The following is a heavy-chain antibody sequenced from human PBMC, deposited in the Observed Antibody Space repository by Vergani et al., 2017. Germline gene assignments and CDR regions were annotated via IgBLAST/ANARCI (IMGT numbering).Heavy chain of an antibody. D-gene: IGHD4-17*01. CDR1: GASVNSYY. V-gene: IGHV4-59*08. CDR2: VSFRGDT. CDR3: SRLDGDYYYGGFDS. J-gene: IGHJ4*02. Sequence: QVKLQESGPGLVKPSETLSLTCTVSGASVNSYYWSWIRQPPGKGLEWMGYVSFRGDTLYDPSVKGRMTISLNTSSNQFSLNLSSVTAADTATYYCSRLDGDYYYGGFDSWGRGILVSVSS.